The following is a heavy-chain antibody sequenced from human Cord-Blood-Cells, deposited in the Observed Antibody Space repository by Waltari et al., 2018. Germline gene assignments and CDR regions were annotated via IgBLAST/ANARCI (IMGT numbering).Heavy chain of an antibody. J-gene: IGHJ5*02. Sequence: QVQLQQWGAGLLKPSETLSLTCAVYGGSFSGYYWSWIRQPPGKGLEWIGEINHSGSTNYTPSLKRRVTISVDTSKNQFSLKLSSVTAADTAVYYCARGLTYYDILTGSNWFDPWGQGTLVTVSS. CDR3: ARGLTYYDILTGSNWFDP. CDR2: INHSGST. CDR1: GGSFSGYY. D-gene: IGHD3-9*01. V-gene: IGHV4-34*01.